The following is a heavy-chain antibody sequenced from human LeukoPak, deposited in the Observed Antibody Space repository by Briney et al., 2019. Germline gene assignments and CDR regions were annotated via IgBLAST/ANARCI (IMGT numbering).Heavy chain of an antibody. CDR3: ARGVEDYALDY. D-gene: IGHD4-17*01. J-gene: IGHJ4*02. Sequence: PSQTLSLTCTVSGGSISSGDYYWSWIRQPPGKGLEWIGYIYYSGSTNYNPSLKSRVTISVDTSKNQFSLKLSSVTAADTAVYYCARGVEDYALDYWGQGTLVTVSS. CDR2: IYYSGST. V-gene: IGHV4-61*08. CDR1: GGSISSGDYY.